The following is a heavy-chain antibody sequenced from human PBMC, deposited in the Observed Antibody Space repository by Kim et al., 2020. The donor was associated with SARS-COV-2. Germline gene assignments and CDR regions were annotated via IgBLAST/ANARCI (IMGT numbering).Heavy chain of an antibody. D-gene: IGHD1-26*01. CDR1: GGSNSSSRYY. CDR3: ARLGPGLLNWFDP. J-gene: IGHJ5*02. Sequence: SETLSLTCTVSGGSNSSSRYYWGWIRQPPGKGLEWIGSIYYSGSTYYNPSLKSRVTISVDTSKNQFSLKLSSVTAADTAVYYCARLGPGLLNWFDPWGQG. V-gene: IGHV4-39*01. CDR2: IYYSGST.